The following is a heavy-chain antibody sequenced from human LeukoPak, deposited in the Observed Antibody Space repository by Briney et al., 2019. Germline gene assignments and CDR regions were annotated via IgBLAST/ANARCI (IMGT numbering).Heavy chain of an antibody. V-gene: IGHV4-4*07. CDR3: ARVAVGGPLNWFDP. CDR1: GGSISSYY. Sequence: SETLSLTCTVSGGSISSYYWSWIRQPAGKGLEWIGRIYTSGSTNYNPSLKSRVTMSVDTSKNQFSLKLSSVTAADTAVYYCARVAVGGPLNWFDPWGQGTLVTVSS. D-gene: IGHD6-19*01. J-gene: IGHJ5*02. CDR2: IYTSGST.